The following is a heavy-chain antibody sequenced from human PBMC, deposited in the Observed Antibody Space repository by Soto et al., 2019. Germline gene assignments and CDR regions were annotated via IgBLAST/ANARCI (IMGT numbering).Heavy chain of an antibody. V-gene: IGHV3-23*04. CDR2: MSNSGSRT. J-gene: IGHJ4*02. CDR1: GFTFSNYA. D-gene: IGHD3-9*01. Sequence: EVQLVESGGGLVQPGGSLRLSCAASGFTFSNYAMSWVRQAPGKGLEWVSGMSNSGSRTYYADSVKGRFIISRDNSKNTLYLQMNSLRPEDTAVYYCAKAYFDILTGYFGDYWGQGTLVSVSS. CDR3: AKAYFDILTGYFGDY.